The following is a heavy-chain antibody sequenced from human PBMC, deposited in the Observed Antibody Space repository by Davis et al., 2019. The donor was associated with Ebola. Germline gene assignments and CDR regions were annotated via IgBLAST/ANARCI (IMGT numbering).Heavy chain of an antibody. J-gene: IGHJ4*02. V-gene: IGHV3-74*01. CDR3: ARREAASIDY. D-gene: IGHD6-25*01. CDR1: GFTFSDFY. Sequence: GESLKISCAASGFTFSDFYIHWVRQAPGKGLVWVSRINGDGSSTDYADSVQGRFTISRDNAKNTLFLQLNSLRVEDTAIYYCARREAASIDYWGQGTLVTVSS. CDR2: INGDGSST.